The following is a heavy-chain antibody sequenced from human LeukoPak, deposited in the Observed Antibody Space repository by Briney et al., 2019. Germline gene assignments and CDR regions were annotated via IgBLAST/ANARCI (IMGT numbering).Heavy chain of an antibody. Sequence: SETLSLTCTVSGGSVRSGDFYWSWVRQPPGRGLEYIGHVYYSGSTDYNPSLESRVTISVDTSNNQFSLRLSSVTAADTAVYYCARWYSSGWAFDYWGQGTLVTVSS. V-gene: IGHV4-30-4*01. J-gene: IGHJ4*02. CDR2: VYYSGST. D-gene: IGHD6-19*01. CDR3: ARWYSSGWAFDY. CDR1: GGSVRSGDFY.